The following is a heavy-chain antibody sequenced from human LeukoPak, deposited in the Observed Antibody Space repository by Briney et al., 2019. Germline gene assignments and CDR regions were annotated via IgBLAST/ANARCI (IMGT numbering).Heavy chain of an antibody. V-gene: IGHV3-53*01. J-gene: IGHJ4*02. CDR2: IYSGGST. D-gene: IGHD2-15*01. CDR1: GSTVSSNS. Sequence: GRSLRLSCAASGSTVSSNSMSWVRQAPGKGLEWVSLIYSGGSTNYADSVRGRFTISRDNSENTLYLQMNSLSAEDTAVYYCARAMASRWYYFDYWGQGTLVTVSS. CDR3: ARAMASRWYYFDY.